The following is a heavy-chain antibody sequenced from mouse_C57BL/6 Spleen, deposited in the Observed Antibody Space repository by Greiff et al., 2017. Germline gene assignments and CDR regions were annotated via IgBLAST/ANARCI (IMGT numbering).Heavy chain of an antibody. V-gene: IGHV1-52*01. CDR1: GYTFTSYR. CDR2: IDPSASGT. D-gene: IGHD1-1*01. CDR3: AGEGVVEAMDY. J-gene: IGHJ4*01. Sequence: QVQLKQPGAELVRPGSSVKLSCKASGYTFTSYRMHWVKQRPIQGLEWIGNIDPSASGTHYYQQFKDKDTCTVDKSSSTAYMQVSSRTSEDAAVYYCAGEGVVEAMDYWGQGTSVTVSS.